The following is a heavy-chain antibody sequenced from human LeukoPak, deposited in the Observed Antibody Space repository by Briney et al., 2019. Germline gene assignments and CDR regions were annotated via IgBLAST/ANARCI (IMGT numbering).Heavy chain of an antibody. CDR2: IIPIFGTA. D-gene: IGHD6-6*01. Sequence: ASVKVSCKASGGTFSSYAISWVRQAPGQGLEWMGRIIPIFGTANYAQKSQGRVTITTDESTSTAYMELSSLRSEDTAVYYCAYSSSSGGYYFDYWGQGTLVTVSS. CDR1: GGTFSSYA. V-gene: IGHV1-69*05. J-gene: IGHJ4*02. CDR3: AYSSSSGGYYFDY.